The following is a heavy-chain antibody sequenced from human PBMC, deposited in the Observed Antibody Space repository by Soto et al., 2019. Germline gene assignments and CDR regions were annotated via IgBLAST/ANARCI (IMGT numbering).Heavy chain of an antibody. J-gene: IGHJ5*02. D-gene: IGHD3-22*01. CDR1: GGSISSSNW. CDR3: ARARKTYWSPYYYDSSGYYYAGFDP. CDR2: IYHSGST. Sequence: PSETLSLTCAVSGGSISSSNWWSWVRQPPGKGLEWIGEIYHSGSTNYNPSLKSRVTISVDKAKNQFSLKLSSVTAADTAVYYCARARKTYWSPYYYDSSGYYYAGFDPWGQGTLVTVSS. V-gene: IGHV4-4*02.